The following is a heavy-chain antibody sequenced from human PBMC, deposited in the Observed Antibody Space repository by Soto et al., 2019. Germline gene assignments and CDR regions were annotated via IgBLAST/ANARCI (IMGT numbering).Heavy chain of an antibody. CDR2: INHRGSI. Sequence: QVQLQQWGAGLLKPSETLSLNCGVYGGSFSGNYWSWISQPPGKGLEWIGEINHRGSINYNPSLKSRVTMSVDTSKNQFSLKLNSVTAADTAVVYCARGSRMRIPAASGRDYYYHGLDVWGQGTAVTVSS. V-gene: IGHV4-34*01. CDR3: ARGSRMRIPAASGRDYYYHGLDV. D-gene: IGHD2-15*01. J-gene: IGHJ6*02. CDR1: GGSFSGNY.